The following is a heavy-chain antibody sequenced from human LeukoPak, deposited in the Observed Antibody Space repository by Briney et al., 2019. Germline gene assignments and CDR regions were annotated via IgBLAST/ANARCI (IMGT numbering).Heavy chain of an antibody. Sequence: SETLSLTCTVSGGSISSYYWSWIRKPPGKGLEWIGYIYYSGSTNYNPSLKSRVTISVDTSKNQFSLKLNSVTAADTAVYYCARQENGSGSYLSFFHSWGQGTLVTVSS. D-gene: IGHD3-10*01. CDR1: GGSISSYY. J-gene: IGHJ4*02. CDR2: IYYSGST. V-gene: IGHV4-59*08. CDR3: ARQENGSGSYLSFFHS.